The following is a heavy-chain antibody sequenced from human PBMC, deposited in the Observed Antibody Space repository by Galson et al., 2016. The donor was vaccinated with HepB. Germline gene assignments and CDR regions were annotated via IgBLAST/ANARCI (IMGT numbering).Heavy chain of an antibody. D-gene: IGHD6-19*01. V-gene: IGHV1-2*02. Sequence: SVKVSCKASGYTFTDYYIHWVRQAPGQGLQSLGGITPKSGVTLYPQKFKGRVTLTTDTSTSTAYMELSRLTFDDTAMYYCARCPSGSYATGWSRGFDHWGQGSLVTVSS. CDR3: ARCPSGSYATGWSRGFDH. J-gene: IGHJ4*02. CDR1: GYTFTDYY. CDR2: ITPKSGVT.